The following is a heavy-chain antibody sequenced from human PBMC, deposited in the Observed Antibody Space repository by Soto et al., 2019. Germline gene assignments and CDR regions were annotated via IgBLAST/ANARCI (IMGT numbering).Heavy chain of an antibody. D-gene: IGHD1-26*01. CDR2: ISRNGGST. J-gene: IGHJ4*02. CDR3: AREGGSYYFDY. Sequence: EVQLVESGGGLVQPGGSLRLSCAASGFTFSRYALHWVRQAPGKGLEYVSTISRNGGSTYNANSVKGRFTISRDNSKNTLYLQMGSLRTEDMALYYCAREGGSYYFDYWGQGTLVTVSS. CDR1: GFTFSRYA. V-gene: IGHV3-64*01.